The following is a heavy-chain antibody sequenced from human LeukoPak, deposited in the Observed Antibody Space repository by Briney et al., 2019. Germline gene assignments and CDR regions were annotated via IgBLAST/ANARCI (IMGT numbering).Heavy chain of an antibody. CDR1: GGTFSSYA. CDR3: AASSSGSKYFQH. J-gene: IGHJ1*01. CDR2: IISIFGTA. D-gene: IGHD6-19*01. Sequence: SVKVSCKASGGTFSSYAISWVRQAPGQGLEWMGGIISIFGTANYAQKFQGRVTITADESTSTAYMELSSLRSDDTAVYYCAASSSGSKYFQHWGQGTLVTVSS. V-gene: IGHV1-69*01.